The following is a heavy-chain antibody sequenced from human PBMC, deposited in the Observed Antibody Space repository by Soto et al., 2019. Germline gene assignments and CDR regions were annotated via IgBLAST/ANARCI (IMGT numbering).Heavy chain of an antibody. CDR2: ISGSGANT. V-gene: IGHV3-23*01. Sequence: QAGGSLRLSCAASGFSISSDAMSWVRQAPGKGLEWVSGISGSGANTNYADSVKGRFAISIDNSKNTLYLQMSSLRAEDTAVYYCVTRQSRNIGSPVYWCPGALLTVST. CDR1: GFSISSDA. J-gene: IGHJ4*02. D-gene: IGHD4-4*01. CDR3: VTRQSRNIGSPVY.